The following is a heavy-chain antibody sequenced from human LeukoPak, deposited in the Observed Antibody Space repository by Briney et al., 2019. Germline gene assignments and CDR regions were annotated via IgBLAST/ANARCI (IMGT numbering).Heavy chain of an antibody. CDR2: ISGNGGTT. CDR3: VTSSGYYNY. Sequence: GGSLRLSCSASGLTFSSYSMYWVRQAPGKGLEHVSGISGNGGTTYYADSVKGRFTISRDNSKNTLYLQMSSLRTDDTAVYYCVTSSGYYNYWGQGTLVSVSS. V-gene: IGHV3-64D*06. D-gene: IGHD3-22*01. CDR1: GLTFSSYS. J-gene: IGHJ4*02.